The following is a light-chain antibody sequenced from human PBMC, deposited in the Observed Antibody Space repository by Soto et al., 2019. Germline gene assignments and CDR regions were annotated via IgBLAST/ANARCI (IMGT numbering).Light chain of an antibody. CDR1: RSVSANN. Sequence: IVLTQSPGTLSSSPGERATLSCRASRSVSANNLAWYQQRPGQAPRLLISGASRRATGIPDRFSGSGSGTDFTLTISRLEPEDVAVYYCQQYDNSVWTFGQGTKVEIK. V-gene: IGKV3-20*01. J-gene: IGKJ1*01. CDR2: GAS. CDR3: QQYDNSVWT.